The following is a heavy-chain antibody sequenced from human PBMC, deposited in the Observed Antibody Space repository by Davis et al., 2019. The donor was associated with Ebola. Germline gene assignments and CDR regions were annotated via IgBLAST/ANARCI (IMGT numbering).Heavy chain of an antibody. CDR1: GGSLSGYF. D-gene: IGHD4-17*01. CDR2: VNYLGSA. J-gene: IGHJ6*02. Sequence: SETLSLTCAVSGGSLSGYFWNWIRQTPGKGPEWIGEVNYLGSANYNPSLKSRVTISVDTSKNQFSLKLSSVTAADTAVYYCARGYGDILLYGMDVWGQGTTVTVSS. V-gene: IGHV4-34*09. CDR3: ARGYGDILLYGMDV.